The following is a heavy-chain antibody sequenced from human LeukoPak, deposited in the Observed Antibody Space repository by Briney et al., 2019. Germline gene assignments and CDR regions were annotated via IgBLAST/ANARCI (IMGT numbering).Heavy chain of an antibody. V-gene: IGHV1-2*02. J-gene: IGHJ6*02. CDR3: ARSYSSGWYSPGYYYYGMDV. CDR2: INPNSGGT. Sequence: GASVKVSCKASGYTFTGYYMHWVRQAPGQGLEWMGWINPNSGGTNYAQKFQGRVTMTRDPSISTAYMELSRLRSDDTAVYYCARSYSSGWYSPGYYYYGMDVWGQGTTVTVSS. CDR1: GYTFTGYY. D-gene: IGHD6-19*01.